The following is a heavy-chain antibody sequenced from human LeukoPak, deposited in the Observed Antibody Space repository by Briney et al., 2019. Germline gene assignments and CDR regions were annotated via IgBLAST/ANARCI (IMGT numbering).Heavy chain of an antibody. J-gene: IGHJ5*02. D-gene: IGHD2-15*01. CDR2: ISAYNGNT. CDR1: GYTFTSYG. Sequence: EASVKVSCKASGYTFTSYGISWVRQAPGQGLEWMGWISAYNGNTNYAQKLQGRVTMTTDTSTSTAYMELRSLRSDDTAVYYCARDSGYCSGGSCLPFDPWGQGTLVTVSS. V-gene: IGHV1-18*01. CDR3: ARDSGYCSGGSCLPFDP.